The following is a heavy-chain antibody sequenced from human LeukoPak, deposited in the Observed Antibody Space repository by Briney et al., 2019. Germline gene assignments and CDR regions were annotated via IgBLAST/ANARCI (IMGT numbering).Heavy chain of an antibody. CDR1: GGSFSGYF. Sequence: SETLSLTCAVYGGSFSGYFWIWIRQPPGQGLKWIGVVNYSGRTNYNPSLKSRVTISVDPSKSQFSLNLRSVTAADTAVYYCARGQFQGDYWGQRTLVIVSS. V-gene: IGHV4-34*01. J-gene: IGHJ4*02. CDR2: VNYSGRT. CDR3: ARGQFQGDY.